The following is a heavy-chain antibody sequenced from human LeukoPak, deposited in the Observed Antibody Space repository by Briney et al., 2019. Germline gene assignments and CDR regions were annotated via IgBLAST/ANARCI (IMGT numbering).Heavy chain of an antibody. V-gene: IGHV3-23*01. D-gene: IGHD6-19*01. Sequence: GGSLRLSCAASGFTFSSYAMSWVRQAPGKGLEWVSAISGSGGSTYYADSVKGRFTISRHNSKNTLYLQMNSLRAEDTAVYYCAKDPPSIAVAGTSYFDYWGQGTLVTVSS. CDR3: AKDPPSIAVAGTSYFDY. CDR2: ISGSGGST. CDR1: GFTFSSYA. J-gene: IGHJ4*02.